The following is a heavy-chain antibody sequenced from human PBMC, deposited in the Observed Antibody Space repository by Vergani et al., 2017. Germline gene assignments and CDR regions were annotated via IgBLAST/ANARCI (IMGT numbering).Heavy chain of an antibody. J-gene: IGHJ5*01. V-gene: IGHV3-33*01. CDR3: ARWGNEKRLDS. Sequence: QVQLVESDGGVVQPGRSLTLSCVASGFTFSSHGMHWVRQAPGKGLEWVAVIWYDGSNKYYGDSVKGRFTISRDNSKNTLYLQMNSLRVEDTAVYYCARWGNEKRLDSWGQGTLVTVSS. D-gene: IGHD1-1*01. CDR1: GFTFSSHG. CDR2: IWYDGSNK.